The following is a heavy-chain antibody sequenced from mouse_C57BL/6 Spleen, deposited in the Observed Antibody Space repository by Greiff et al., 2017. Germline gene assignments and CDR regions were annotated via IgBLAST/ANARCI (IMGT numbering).Heavy chain of an antibody. Sequence: QVQLQQSDAELVKPGASVKISCKVSGYTFTDHTIHWMKQRPEQGLEWIGYIYPRDGSTKYNEKFKGKATLTADKSSSAAYMQLNSLTSEDSAVYVCARSGFTAEVATWSFDYWGQGTTLTVSS. CDR3: ARSGFTAEVATWSFDY. CDR2: IYPRDGST. D-gene: IGHD1-1*01. V-gene: IGHV1-78*01. CDR1: GYTFTDHT. J-gene: IGHJ2*01.